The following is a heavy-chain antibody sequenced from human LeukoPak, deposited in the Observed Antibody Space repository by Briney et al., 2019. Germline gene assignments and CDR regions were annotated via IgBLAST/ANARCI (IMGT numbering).Heavy chain of an antibody. D-gene: IGHD4-11*01. CDR3: TSTPIWYSNYQVY. V-gene: IGHV3-15*01. J-gene: IGHJ4*02. CDR2: IKSKTDGGTT. CDR1: GFTFSNAW. Sequence: SGGSLRLSCAASGFTFSNAWMSWVRQAPGRGLEWVGRIKSKTDGGTTDYAAPVKGRFTISRDDSKNTLYLQMNSLKTEDTAVYYCTSTPIWYSNYQVYWGQGTLVTVSS.